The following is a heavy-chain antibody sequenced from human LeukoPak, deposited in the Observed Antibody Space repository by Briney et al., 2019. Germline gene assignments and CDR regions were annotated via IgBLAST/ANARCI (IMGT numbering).Heavy chain of an antibody. V-gene: IGHV3-48*04. CDR3: ARDRNVWSVPDY. Sequence: GGSLRLSCVASGFTFSDYSMNLVRQAPGKGLEWVSYISSSSSTIYYADSVKGRFTISRDNAKNSLYLQMNSLRAEDTAVDYCARDRNVWSVPDYWGQGTLVSVSS. CDR1: GFTFSDYS. J-gene: IGHJ4*02. CDR2: ISSSSSTI. D-gene: IGHD1-1*01.